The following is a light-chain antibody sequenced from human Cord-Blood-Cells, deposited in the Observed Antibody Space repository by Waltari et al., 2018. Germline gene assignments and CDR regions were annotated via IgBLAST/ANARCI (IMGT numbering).Light chain of an antibody. V-gene: IGKV3-11*01. J-gene: IGKJ1*01. CDR2: EAS. Sequence: EIVLTQSPATLSLSPGERATLSCRASQRVSSYLAWYQQKPGQAPRLLIYEASNRATGIPARFSGSGSGTDFTVTISSLEPEDFAVYYCQQRSNWPPWTFGQGTKVEIK. CDR3: QQRSNWPPWT. CDR1: QRVSSY.